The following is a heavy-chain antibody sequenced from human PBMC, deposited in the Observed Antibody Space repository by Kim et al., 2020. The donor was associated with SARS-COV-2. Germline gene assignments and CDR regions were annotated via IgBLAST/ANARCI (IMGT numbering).Heavy chain of an antibody. CDR1: GFTFSSYW. Sequence: GGSLRLSCAASGFTFSSYWMSWVRQAPGKGLEWVANIKQDGSEKYYVDSVKGRFTISRDNAKNSLYLQMNSLRAEDTAVYYCARGTAVVVPDYFDYWGQGTLVTVSS. V-gene: IGHV3-7*01. CDR3: ARGTAVVVPDYFDY. D-gene: IGHD2-2*01. J-gene: IGHJ4*02. CDR2: IKQDGSEK.